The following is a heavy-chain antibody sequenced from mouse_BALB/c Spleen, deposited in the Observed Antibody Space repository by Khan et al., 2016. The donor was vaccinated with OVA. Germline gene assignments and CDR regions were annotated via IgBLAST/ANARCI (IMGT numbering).Heavy chain of an antibody. J-gene: IGHJ2*01. Sequence: EVQLQESGPGLVKPSQSLSLTCTVTGYSITSDYAWNWIRQFPGNKLEWMGYISYSGNTKYNPSLKSRISITRDTSKNQFFLQLNFVTIEDTATYYCARIQGGDFEYWGQGTTLTGSS. V-gene: IGHV3-2*02. CDR1: GYSITSDYA. D-gene: IGHD3-2*02. CDR3: ARIQGGDFEY. CDR2: ISYSGNT.